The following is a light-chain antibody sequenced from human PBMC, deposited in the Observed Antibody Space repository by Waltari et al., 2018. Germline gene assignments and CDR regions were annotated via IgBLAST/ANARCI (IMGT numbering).Light chain of an antibody. CDR3: QQYGSSP. CDR2: GAS. J-gene: IGKJ4*01. V-gene: IGKV3-20*01. CDR1: QSVSSSY. Sequence: EIVLTQSPGTLSLSPGERATLSCRASQSVSSSYLAWYQQKPGQAPRLLIYGASSRATCIPYRFSGSGSGTDFTLTISRLEPEDFAVYYCQQYGSSPFGGGTKVEIK.